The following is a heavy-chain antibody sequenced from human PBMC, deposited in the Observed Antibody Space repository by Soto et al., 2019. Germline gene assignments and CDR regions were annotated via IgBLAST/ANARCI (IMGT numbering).Heavy chain of an antibody. D-gene: IGHD6-19*01. Sequence: TGGSLRLSCAASGFTFSSYAMNWVRQAPGKGLEWVSGISGSGVNTYYGDPVKGRFTISRDNSKSTLYLQMNSLRAEDTAVYYCAKDSSIAVAGTHDYSGQGTLVTVSS. CDR1: GFTFSSYA. CDR2: ISGSGVNT. V-gene: IGHV3-23*01. J-gene: IGHJ4*02. CDR3: AKDSSIAVAGTHDY.